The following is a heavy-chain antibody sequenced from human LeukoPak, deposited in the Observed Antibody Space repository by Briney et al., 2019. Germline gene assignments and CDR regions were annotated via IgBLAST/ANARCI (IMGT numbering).Heavy chain of an antibody. CDR1: GFTVSSNY. V-gene: IGHV3-66*01. J-gene: IGHJ4*02. CDR2: IYSGGST. D-gene: IGHD6-13*01. CDR3: AREDIAAAGSFDY. Sequence: GGSLRLSCAASGFTVSSNYMSWVRQAPGKGLEWVSVIYSGGSTYYADSVKGRLTISRDNSKNTLYLQMNSLRAEDTAVYYCAREDIAAAGSFDYWGQGTLVTVSS.